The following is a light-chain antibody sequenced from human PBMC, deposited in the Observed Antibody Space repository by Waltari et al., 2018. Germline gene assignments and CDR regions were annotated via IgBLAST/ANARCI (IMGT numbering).Light chain of an antibody. CDR2: GAS. V-gene: IGKV3-20*01. CDR3: QHYVRLPVT. CDR1: QTIGGS. J-gene: IGKJ1*01. Sequence: EIVLTQSPGTLSLSQGERATLSCRASQTIGGSLAWYQQKPGQAPRLLIYGASSRAAGITDRFSGSGSGTDFSLTISSLEPEDFAVYYCQHYVRLPVTFGRGTKVELK.